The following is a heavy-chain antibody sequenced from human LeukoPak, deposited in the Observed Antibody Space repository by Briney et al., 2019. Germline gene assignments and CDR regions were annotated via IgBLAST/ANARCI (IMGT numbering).Heavy chain of an antibody. Sequence: GASVKVSCKASGGTFSSYAISWVRQAPGQGLEWMGGIIPIFGTANYAQKFQGRVTITADESTSTAYMELSSLRSEDTAVYYCARYTSMVAFHAHGFDIWGQGAMVTVS. D-gene: IGHD5-18*01. J-gene: IGHJ3*02. CDR3: ARYTSMVAFHAHGFDI. V-gene: IGHV1-69*13. CDR2: IIPIFGTA. CDR1: GGTFSSYA.